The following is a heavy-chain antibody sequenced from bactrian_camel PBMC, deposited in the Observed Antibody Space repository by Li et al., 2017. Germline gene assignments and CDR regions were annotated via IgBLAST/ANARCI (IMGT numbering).Heavy chain of an antibody. J-gene: IGHJ4*01. CDR2: IRAGGGVT. CDR1: GATRSIKY. V-gene: IGHV3S54*01. Sequence: HVQLVESGGGSVQAGGSLRLSCVASGATRSIKYLGWFRQGPGKEREGVATIRAGGGVTYYADSVKGRFTISKDSAKNTVYLQMNQLKPEDTATYYCVASFLFCYQNDYDRARGRADYNFKSQGTQVTVS. D-gene: IGHD4*01.